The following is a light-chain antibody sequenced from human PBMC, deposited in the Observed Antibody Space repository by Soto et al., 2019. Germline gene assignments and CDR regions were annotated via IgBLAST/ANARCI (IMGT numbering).Light chain of an antibody. CDR1: QSVSSY. CDR3: QQRSNWPIT. J-gene: IGKJ5*01. CDR2: DAS. V-gene: IGKV3-11*01. Sequence: DIVLTQPPATLSLSPGESATLSCRASQSVSSYLAWYQQKPGQAPRLLIYDASNRATGIPARFSGSGSGTDFTLTISSLEPEDFAVYYCQQRSNWPITFGQGTRLEIK.